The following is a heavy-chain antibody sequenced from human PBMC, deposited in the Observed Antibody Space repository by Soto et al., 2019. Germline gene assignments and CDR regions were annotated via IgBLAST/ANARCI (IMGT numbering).Heavy chain of an antibody. CDR1: GYTFTGYY. Sequence: VASVKVSCKASGYTFTGYYMHWVRQAPGQGLEWMGWITPNSGGTNYAQKFQGRVTMTRDTSISTAYMELSRLRSDDTAVYYCARASAYYYDSSGDYFQHWGQGTLVTV. V-gene: IGHV1-2*02. CDR2: ITPNSGGT. J-gene: IGHJ1*01. CDR3: ARASAYYYDSSGDYFQH. D-gene: IGHD3-22*01.